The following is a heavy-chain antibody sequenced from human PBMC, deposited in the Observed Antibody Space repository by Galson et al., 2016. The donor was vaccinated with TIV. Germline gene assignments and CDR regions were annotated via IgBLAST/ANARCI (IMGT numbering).Heavy chain of an antibody. CDR3: ARDQDSGAYFDY. Sequence: SETLSLTCAVSGYSISSGYYWGWIRQPPGKGLECVGSIYHSGSTYYNPSLKSRVTISVDSSKNEFSLRLSSVTAADTAVYYCARDQDSGAYFDYWGQGTLVTVSS. CDR1: GYSISSGYY. J-gene: IGHJ4*02. CDR2: IYHSGST. D-gene: IGHD2-15*01. V-gene: IGHV4-38-2*02.